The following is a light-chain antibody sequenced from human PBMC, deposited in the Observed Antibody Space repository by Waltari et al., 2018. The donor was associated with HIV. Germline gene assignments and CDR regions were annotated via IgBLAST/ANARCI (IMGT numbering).Light chain of an antibody. V-gene: IGLV3-19*01. CDR3: NSRDSSGYSYV. CDR1: SLRRYY. CDR2: GKN. J-gene: IGLJ1*01. Sequence: SSELTQDPSVSVALGPTVTITCQGDSLRRYYASWYQQKPGRAPLLVISGKNNRPSGIPDRFSGSSSGNTASLTITGAQADDEADYYCNSRDSSGYSYVFGTGTKVTIL.